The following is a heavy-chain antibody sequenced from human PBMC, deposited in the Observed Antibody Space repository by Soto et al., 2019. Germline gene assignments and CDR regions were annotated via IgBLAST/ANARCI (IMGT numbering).Heavy chain of an antibody. CDR1: GFTFSSHW. Sequence: GGSLRLSCTASGFTFSSHWMDWVRQAPGKGPVWVSRINGDGISTNYAEFVQCRFTISRDNAKNTLYLQMNRLRVEDTGIYYCAGVVNVGYYYYAMDVWGQGTTVTV. D-gene: IGHD2-15*01. CDR3: AGVVNVGYYYYAMDV. CDR2: INGDGIST. J-gene: IGHJ6*02. V-gene: IGHV3-74*01.